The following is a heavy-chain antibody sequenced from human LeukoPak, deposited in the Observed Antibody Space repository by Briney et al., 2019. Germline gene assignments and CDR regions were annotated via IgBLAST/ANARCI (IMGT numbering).Heavy chain of an antibody. D-gene: IGHD1-26*01. CDR2: IKQDGSQK. CDR1: GFSFSSYW. CDR3: AKYGPQDSGSSHFDY. V-gene: IGHV3-7*03. Sequence: GGSLRLSCAASGFSFSSYWMTWIRQAPGKGLEWVANIKQDGSQKYYVDSVKGRFTTSRDNSKNTLFLQMNSLRAEDTAIYYCAKYGPQDSGSSHFDYWGQGALVTVSS. J-gene: IGHJ4*02.